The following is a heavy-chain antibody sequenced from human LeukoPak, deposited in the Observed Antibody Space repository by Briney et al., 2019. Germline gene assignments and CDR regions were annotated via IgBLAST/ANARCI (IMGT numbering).Heavy chain of an antibody. CDR2: IYPGDSDT. D-gene: IGHD4/OR15-4a*01. Sequence: GESLKISCKGSGYSFTNYWIGWVRQMPGKGLEWMGIIYPGDSDTRYSPSFQDQVTISVDKSITTAYLQGSSLKASDTAMYYCARLRPQDAFDIWGQGTMVTVSS. V-gene: IGHV5-51*01. CDR3: ARLRPQDAFDI. CDR1: GYSFTNYW. J-gene: IGHJ3*02.